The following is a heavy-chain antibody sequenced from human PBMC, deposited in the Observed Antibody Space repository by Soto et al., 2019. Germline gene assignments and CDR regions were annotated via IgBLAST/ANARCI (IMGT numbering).Heavy chain of an antibody. CDR1: GFTLTNNG. V-gene: IGHV3-30*18. J-gene: IGHJ6*02. Sequence: QVQLLESGGGVVQPGRSLRLSCVASGFTLTNNGMHWVRQAPGQGLEWEAVISSDGSSYYYGDSVRGRFTISRDTSKNTLFLEMNSLTTADTAVYYCAKDRGLAESGTWSHYYYGMDVWGQGTSVTVS. CDR3: AKDRGLAESGTWSHYYYGMDV. D-gene: IGHD1-26*01. CDR2: ISSDGSSY.